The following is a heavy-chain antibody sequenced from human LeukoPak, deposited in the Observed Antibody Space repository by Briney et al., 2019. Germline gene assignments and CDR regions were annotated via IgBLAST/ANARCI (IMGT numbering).Heavy chain of an antibody. D-gene: IGHD6-13*01. CDR2: ISAYNGNT. Sequence: GASVKVPCKASGYTFTSYGISWVRQAPGQGLEWMGWISAYNGNTNYAQKLQGRVTMTTDTSTSTAYMELRSLRSADTAVYYCARHARGGIYDYWGQGTLVTVSS. J-gene: IGHJ4*02. CDR3: ARHARGGIYDY. V-gene: IGHV1-18*01. CDR1: GYTFTSYG.